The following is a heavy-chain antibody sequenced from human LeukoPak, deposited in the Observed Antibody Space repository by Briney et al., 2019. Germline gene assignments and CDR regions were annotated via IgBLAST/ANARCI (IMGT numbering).Heavy chain of an antibody. D-gene: IGHD4-17*01. V-gene: IGHV3-30*18. CDR1: GFTFSSYG. CDR3: AKDRSARLRSGLGY. Sequence: PGGSLRLSCAASGFTFSSYGMHWVRRAPGKGLEWVAVISYDGSNKYYADSVKGRFTISRDNSKNTLYLQMNSLRAEDTAVYYCAKDRSARLRSGLGYWGQGTLVTVSS. J-gene: IGHJ4*02. CDR2: ISYDGSNK.